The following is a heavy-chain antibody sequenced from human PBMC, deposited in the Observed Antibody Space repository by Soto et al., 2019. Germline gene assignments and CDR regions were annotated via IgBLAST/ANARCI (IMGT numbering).Heavy chain of an antibody. CDR2: IIPIFCTA. D-gene: IGHD2-8*01. CDR3: AGDRGCPRTWFDP. V-gene: IGHV1-69*12. J-gene: IGHJ5*02. Sequence: QVQLVQSVAEVKKPGSSVKVSCKASGGTFSSYAISWVRQAPGQGLGWMGGIIPIFCTANYAQKFQGRVTITADESTSTAYMELSSLRSEDTAVYYCAGDRGCPRTWFDPWGQGTLVTVST. CDR1: GGTFSSYA.